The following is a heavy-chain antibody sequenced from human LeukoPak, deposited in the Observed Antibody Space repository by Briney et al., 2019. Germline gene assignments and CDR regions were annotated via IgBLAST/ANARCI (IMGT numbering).Heavy chain of an antibody. Sequence: GGSLRLSCAASGFTFSNAWMSWVRQAPGKGLEWVGRIKSKTDGGTTDYAAPVKGRFTISRDDSKNTLYLQMNSLRAEDTAVYYCARDLGSSSSFWGQGTLVTASS. CDR3: ARDLGSSSSF. CDR2: IKSKTDGGTT. J-gene: IGHJ4*02. V-gene: IGHV3-15*01. D-gene: IGHD6-6*01. CDR1: GFTFSNAW.